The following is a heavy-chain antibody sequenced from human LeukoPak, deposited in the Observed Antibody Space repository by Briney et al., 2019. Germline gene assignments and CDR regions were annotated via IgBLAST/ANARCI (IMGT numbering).Heavy chain of an antibody. J-gene: IGHJ4*02. CDR1: GFCFAKYI. Sequence: GGSLTLSCPASGFCFAKYIMTWVRHGPAKGLEWASSIRGGGDVTFHADSVKGRFTTTRDDSRSTLYLEVNSLRADDTGVCYCANWGGTSSIGNFWYGPLDYWGQGSHVAVSS. D-gene: IGHD3-16*01. V-gene: IGHV3-23*01. CDR3: ANWGGTSSIGNFWYGPLDY. CDR2: IRGGGDVT.